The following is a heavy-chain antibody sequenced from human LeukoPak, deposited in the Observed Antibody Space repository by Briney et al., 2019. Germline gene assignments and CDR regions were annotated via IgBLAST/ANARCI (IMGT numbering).Heavy chain of an antibody. V-gene: IGHV1-2*02. CDR3: ARGRGTTSSNFDY. D-gene: IGHD2-2*01. J-gene: IGHJ4*02. CDR1: GYTFTRYY. Sequence: ASVKVSRKASGYTFTRYYMHWVRQAPGQGLEWMGWINPNNGGTNYAQKFQGRVTMTRDTSISTAYMELSRLTSDDTAVYYCARGRGTTSSNFDYWGQGTPVTVSS. CDR2: INPNNGGT.